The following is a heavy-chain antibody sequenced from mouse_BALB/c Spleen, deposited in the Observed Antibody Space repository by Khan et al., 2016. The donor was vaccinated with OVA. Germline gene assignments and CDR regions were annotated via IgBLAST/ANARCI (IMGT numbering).Heavy chain of an antibody. J-gene: IGHJ2*01. CDR3: AQSKYRAMY. CDR2: IWAGGST. CDR1: GYSLTRYG. D-gene: IGHD1-1*02. V-gene: IGHV2-9*02. Sequence: QVQLQQSGPGLVAPSQSLSITCTVYGYSLTRYGVHWVRQPPGKGLEWLGLIWAGGSTNYNWALMSRLSIRIDNSQRLVFLIMNNLQTDDTALYHCAQSKYRAMYWGQGTTLTGSA.